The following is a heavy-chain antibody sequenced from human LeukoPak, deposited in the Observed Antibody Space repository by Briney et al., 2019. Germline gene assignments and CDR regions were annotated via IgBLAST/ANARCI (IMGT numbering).Heavy chain of an antibody. J-gene: IGHJ4*02. CDR2: IKSKTDGGTT. Sequence: GGSLRLSCAASGFTFSTYSMSWVRQAPGKGLEWVGRIKSKTDGGTTDYAAPVKGRFTISRDDSKNTLYLQMNSLKTEDTAVYYCTTGGADYYDSSGYSYWGQGTLVTVSS. CDR3: TTGGADYYDSSGYSY. CDR1: GFTFSTYS. D-gene: IGHD3-22*01. V-gene: IGHV3-15*01.